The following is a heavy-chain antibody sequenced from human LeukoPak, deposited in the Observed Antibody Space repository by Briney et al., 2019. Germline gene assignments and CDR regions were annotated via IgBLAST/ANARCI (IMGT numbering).Heavy chain of an antibody. CDR2: ISAYNGNT. D-gene: IGHD3-10*01. V-gene: IGHV1-18*01. CDR1: GYTFTSYG. Sequence: ASVTVSCKASGYTFTSYGISWVRQAPGQGLEWMGWISAYNGNTNYAQKLQGRVTMTTDTSTSTAYMELRSLRSDDTAVYYCARGGLVRGVISLGDYWGQGTLVTVSS. J-gene: IGHJ4*02. CDR3: ARGGLVRGVISLGDY.